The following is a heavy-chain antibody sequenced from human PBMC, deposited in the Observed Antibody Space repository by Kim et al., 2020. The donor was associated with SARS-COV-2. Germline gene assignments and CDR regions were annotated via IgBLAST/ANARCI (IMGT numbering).Heavy chain of an antibody. V-gene: IGHV3-48*03. CDR1: GFTFSSYD. D-gene: IGHD3-3*01. J-gene: IGHJ6*02. CDR2: ISSSGSNI. CDR3: ARDRRITMFGVVPDYYSGIDL. Sequence: GGSLRLSCAASGFTFSSYDMNWVRQAPGKGLEWVSFISSSGSNIYYADSVKGRFTISRDNAKNSLYLQMNSLRAEDTAFYYCARDRRITMFGVVPDYYSGIDLWGQGTTVTVSS.